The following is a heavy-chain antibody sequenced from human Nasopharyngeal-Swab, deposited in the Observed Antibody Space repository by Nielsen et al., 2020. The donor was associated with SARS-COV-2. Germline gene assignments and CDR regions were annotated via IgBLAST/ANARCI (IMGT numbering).Heavy chain of an antibody. Sequence: GESLKISCAASGFTFSNAWMSWVRQAPGKGLEWVGRIKSKTDGRTTDYAAPVKGRFTISSDDSKNTLYLQMNSLKTEDTAVYYCTTDRHYDILTGYYYMDVWGKGTTVTVSS. CDR2: IKSKTDGRTT. J-gene: IGHJ6*03. CDR3: TTDRHYDILTGYYYMDV. CDR1: GFTFSNAW. D-gene: IGHD3-9*01. V-gene: IGHV3-15*01.